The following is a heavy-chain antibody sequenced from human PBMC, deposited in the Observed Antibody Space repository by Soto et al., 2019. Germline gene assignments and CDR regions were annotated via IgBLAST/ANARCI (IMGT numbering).Heavy chain of an antibody. CDR3: ARDSHVYRIAVAGTEIDY. Sequence: GASVTVSCKDSGYIFNTYGIAWVRQAPGQGLEWMGWISAYNGNTNYAQKLQGRVTMTTDTSTSTAYMELRSLRSDDTAVYYCARDSHVYRIAVAGTEIDYWGQGTLVTVSS. D-gene: IGHD6-19*01. V-gene: IGHV1-18*01. J-gene: IGHJ4*02. CDR2: ISAYNGNT. CDR1: GYIFNTYG.